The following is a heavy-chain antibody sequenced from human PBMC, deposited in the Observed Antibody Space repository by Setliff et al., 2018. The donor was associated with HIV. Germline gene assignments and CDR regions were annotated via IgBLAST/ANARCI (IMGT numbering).Heavy chain of an antibody. D-gene: IGHD6-6*01. V-gene: IGHV4-38-2*01. CDR1: GFSISSGHY. Sequence: SETLSLTCDVFGFSISSGHYWGWIRQPPGKGLEWIGSINHSGNTNSNPSLKSRVTISMDPSKSQFSLRLNSVTAADTATYYCARGPESVAPRMCAFDIWGQGTMVTVSS. J-gene: IGHJ3*02. CDR2: INHSGNT. CDR3: ARGPESVAPRMCAFDI.